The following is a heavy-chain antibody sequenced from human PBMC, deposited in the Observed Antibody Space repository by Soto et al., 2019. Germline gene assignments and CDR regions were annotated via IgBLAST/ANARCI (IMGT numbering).Heavy chain of an antibody. J-gene: IGHJ3*02. CDR1: GYTFTSYD. CDR2: MNPNSGNT. Sequence: QVQLVQSGAEVKKPGASVKVSCKASGYTFTSYDINWVRQATGQGLEWMGWMNPNSGNTGYAQKFQGRVTMTRNTSISTAYMELSSLRSEDTAVYYCARGGYCSSTSCQPNPEDAFDIWGQGTMVTVSS. CDR3: ARGGYCSSTSCQPNPEDAFDI. V-gene: IGHV1-8*01. D-gene: IGHD2-2*01.